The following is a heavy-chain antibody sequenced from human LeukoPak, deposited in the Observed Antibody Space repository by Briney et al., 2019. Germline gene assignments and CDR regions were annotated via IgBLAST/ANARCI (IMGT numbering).Heavy chain of an antibody. D-gene: IGHD1-1*01. V-gene: IGHV4-59*01. CDR2: IYYSGNT. CDR1: GDSISRYY. J-gene: IGHJ4*02. CDR3: ASGGGWNDKFNS. Sequence: SETLSLTCTVSGDSISRYYWSWIRQSPGKGLDWIAYIYYSGNTNYNPSLKSRVTISIDTSNSQFSLKLSSVTAADTAVYYCASGGGWNDKFNSWGQGTLVTVS.